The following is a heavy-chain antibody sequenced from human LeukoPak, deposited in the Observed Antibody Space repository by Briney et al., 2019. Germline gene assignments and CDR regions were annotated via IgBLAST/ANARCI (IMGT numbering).Heavy chain of an antibody. D-gene: IGHD2-21*02. CDR1: GFTFSSYS. J-gene: IGHJ3*02. CDR2: ISSSSSYM. V-gene: IGHV3-21*01. Sequence: PGGSLRLSCAASGFTFSSYSMNWVRQAPGKGLEWVSSISSSSSYMYYADSVKGRFTISRDNAKNSLYLQMNSLRAEDTAVYYCARDEVVTAILDAFDIWGQGTMVTVSS. CDR3: ARDEVVTAILDAFDI.